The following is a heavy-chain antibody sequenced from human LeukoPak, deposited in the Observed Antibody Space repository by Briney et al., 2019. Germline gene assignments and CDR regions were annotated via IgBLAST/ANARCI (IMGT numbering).Heavy chain of an antibody. CDR2: ISGSGGST. J-gene: IGHJ4*02. CDR3: AKGPYYDFWSGPDY. V-gene: IGHV3-23*01. CDR1: GFTFSGYA. Sequence: PGGSLRLSCAASGFTFSGYAMSWVRQAPGKGLEWVSAISGSGGSTYYADSVKGRFTISRDNSKNTLYLQMNSLRAEDTAVYYCAKGPYYDFWSGPDYWGQGTLVTVSS. D-gene: IGHD3-3*01.